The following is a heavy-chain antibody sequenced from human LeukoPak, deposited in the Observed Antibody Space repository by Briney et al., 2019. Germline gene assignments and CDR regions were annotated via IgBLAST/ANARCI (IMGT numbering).Heavy chain of an antibody. CDR1: GYTFTSYD. CDR2: MNPNSGNT. J-gene: IGHJ3*02. CDR3: ASGWELPDAFDI. Sequence: ASVKVSCKASGYTFTSYDINWVRQATGQGLEWMGWMNPNSGNTGYAQKFQGRVTITRNTSISTAYMELSSLRSEDTAVYYCASGWELPDAFDIWGQGTMVTVSS. D-gene: IGHD1-26*01. V-gene: IGHV1-8*03.